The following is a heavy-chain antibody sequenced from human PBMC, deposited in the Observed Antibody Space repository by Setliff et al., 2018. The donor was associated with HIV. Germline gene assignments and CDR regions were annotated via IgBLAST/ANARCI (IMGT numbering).Heavy chain of an antibody. CDR1: GYRFTDYY. D-gene: IGHD2-2*01. V-gene: IGHV1-2*02. J-gene: IGHJ6*02. CDR3: ARYLVVVPVAVGGLDV. CDR2: INPNSGGT. Sequence: ALVKVSCKASGYRFTDYYIHWVRQAPGQGLEWMGWINPNSGGTNYAQKFQGRVTMTRDTPISTAYMELSGLTSDDSAVYYCARYLVVVPVAVGGLDVWGQGTTVTVSS.